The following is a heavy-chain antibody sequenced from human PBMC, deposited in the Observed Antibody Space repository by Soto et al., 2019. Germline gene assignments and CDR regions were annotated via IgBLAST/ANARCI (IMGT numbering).Heavy chain of an antibody. CDR2: IIPIFGTA. D-gene: IGHD1-26*01. CDR1: GGTFSSYA. J-gene: IGHJ5*02. Sequence: SVKVSCKASGGTFSSYAISWVRQAPGQGLEWMGGIIPIFGTANYAQKFQGRVTITADESTSTAYMELSSLRSEDTAVYYCARAVGATRGPYNWFDPWGQGTLVTVSS. V-gene: IGHV1-69*13. CDR3: ARAVGATRGPYNWFDP.